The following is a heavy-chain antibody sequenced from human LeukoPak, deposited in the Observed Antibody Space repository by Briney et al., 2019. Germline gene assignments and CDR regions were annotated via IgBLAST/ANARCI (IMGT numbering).Heavy chain of an antibody. D-gene: IGHD1-26*01. CDR3: VRGGRGERPNY. J-gene: IGHJ4*02. CDR2: IKQDGSEK. Sequence: GGSLGLSCAASGFTFSSYWMNWVRQAPRKGLEWVANIKQDGSEKKYVDSVKGRFTISRDNAKNSVYLQMNSLGVEDTAVYYCVRGGRGERPNYWGQGTLVTVSS. V-gene: IGHV3-7*01. CDR1: GFTFSSYW.